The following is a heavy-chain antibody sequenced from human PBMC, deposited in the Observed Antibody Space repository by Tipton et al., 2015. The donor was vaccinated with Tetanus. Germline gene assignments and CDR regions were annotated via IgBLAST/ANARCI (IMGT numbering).Heavy chain of an antibody. V-gene: IGHV3-48*02. CDR1: GFTFSSYS. CDR3: ASGATLDY. J-gene: IGHJ4*02. Sequence: SLRLSCSVSGFTFSSYSMNWVRQAPGKGLEWLSYITSRSSTIYYAASVKSRFTISRDNAKNSLYLQMNSLRDEDTALYYCASGATLDYWGQGTLVTVSS. CDR2: ITSRSSTI.